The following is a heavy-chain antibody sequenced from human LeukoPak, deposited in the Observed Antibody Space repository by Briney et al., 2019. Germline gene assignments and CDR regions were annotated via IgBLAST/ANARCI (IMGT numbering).Heavy chain of an antibody. V-gene: IGHV4-4*07. D-gene: IGHD2-21*01. CDR3: ARDCGRCGGDSFDY. Sequence: SETLSLTCTVSGGSISGYYWSWIRQPAGKGLEWIGRIYTSGSTNYNPSLKSRVTMSVDTSKNQFSLKLSSVTAADTAVYYCARDCGRCGGDSFDYWGQGTLVTVSS. J-gene: IGHJ4*02. CDR2: IYTSGST. CDR1: GGSISGYY.